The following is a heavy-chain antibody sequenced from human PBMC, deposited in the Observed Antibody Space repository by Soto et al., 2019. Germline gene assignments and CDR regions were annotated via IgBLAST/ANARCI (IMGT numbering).Heavy chain of an antibody. Sequence: PGGSLRLSCAASGFTFSSYAMHWVRQAPGKGLEWVAVISYDGSNKYYADTVKGRFTISRDNSENTLYLQMNSLRAEDTAVYYCAKEIEMATLYYYGMDVWGQGTTVTVSS. D-gene: IGHD5-12*01. CDR1: GFTFSSYA. CDR3: AKEIEMATLYYYGMDV. V-gene: IGHV3-30-3*01. J-gene: IGHJ6*02. CDR2: ISYDGSNK.